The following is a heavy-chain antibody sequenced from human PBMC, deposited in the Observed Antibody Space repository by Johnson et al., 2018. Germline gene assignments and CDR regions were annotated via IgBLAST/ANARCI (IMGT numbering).Heavy chain of an antibody. CDR2: IYYDGSNK. CDR3: ARQRYCSGGTCYCFDY. CDR1: GFTFTSYG. J-gene: IGHJ4*02. D-gene: IGHD2-15*01. Sequence: QVQLVESGGGVVQPGRSLRLSCAASGFTFTSYGMHWVRQAPGKGLEWVAVIYYDGSNKYYADSVKGRFTISRDNSKNTLYLQMNGLRAEDTAGYYCARQRYCSGGTCYCFDYWGQGTLVTVSS. V-gene: IGHV3-33*01.